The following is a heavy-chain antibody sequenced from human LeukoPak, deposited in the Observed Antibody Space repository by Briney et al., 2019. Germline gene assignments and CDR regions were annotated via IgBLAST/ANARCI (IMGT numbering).Heavy chain of an antibody. D-gene: IGHD5-18*01. CDR2: IYTTGGT. J-gene: IGHJ3*02. V-gene: IGHV4-4*09. Sequence: SETLSLTCSVSGGSIRNYYWSWLRQPPGRGLEWIGNIYTTGGTNYNPSLRSRLDFSLDTSKNEFSLRLSSVTAADTAVYYCARDTAMVTEYGGLGAFDIWGQGTMVTVSS. CDR1: GGSIRNYY. CDR3: ARDTAMVTEYGGLGAFDI.